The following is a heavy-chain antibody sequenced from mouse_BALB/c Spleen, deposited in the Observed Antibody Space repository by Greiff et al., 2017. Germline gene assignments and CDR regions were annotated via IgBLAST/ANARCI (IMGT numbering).Heavy chain of an antibody. Sequence: EVQVVESGGDLVKPGGSLKLSCAASGFTFSSYGMSWVRQTPDKRLEWVATISSGGSYTYYPDSVKGRFTISRDNAKNTLYLQMSSLKSEDTAMYYCARHRDYGPIDYWGQGTTLTVSS. D-gene: IGHD1-2*01. V-gene: IGHV5-6*01. J-gene: IGHJ2*01. CDR1: GFTFSSYG. CDR2: ISSGGSYT. CDR3: ARHRDYGPIDY.